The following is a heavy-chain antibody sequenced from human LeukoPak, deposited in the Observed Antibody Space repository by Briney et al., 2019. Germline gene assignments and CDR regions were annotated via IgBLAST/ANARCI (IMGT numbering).Heavy chain of an antibody. Sequence: PGGSLRLSCAASGFTFSSYAMHWVRQAPGKGLEYVSAISSNGGSTYYANSVKGRFTISRDNSKNTLYLQMGSLRAEDMAVYYCARAVVYGDYFDYWGQGTLVTVSS. J-gene: IGHJ4*02. D-gene: IGHD4-17*01. CDR2: ISSNGGST. CDR1: GFTFSSYA. V-gene: IGHV3-64*01. CDR3: ARAVVYGDYFDY.